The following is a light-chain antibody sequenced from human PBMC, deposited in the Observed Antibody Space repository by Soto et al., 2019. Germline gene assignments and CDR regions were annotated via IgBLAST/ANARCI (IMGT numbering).Light chain of an antibody. CDR3: QQYNRWPLT. Sequence: EIVMTQSPATLSVSPGERATLSCRASQSVYSNLAWYQHKPGQAPNLLIYAASTRATGIPARFSGSGSGTEFTLTISSLQSEDFAVYYCQQYNRWPLTFGGGTTVEIK. CDR1: QSVYSN. CDR2: AAS. J-gene: IGKJ4*01. V-gene: IGKV3-15*01.